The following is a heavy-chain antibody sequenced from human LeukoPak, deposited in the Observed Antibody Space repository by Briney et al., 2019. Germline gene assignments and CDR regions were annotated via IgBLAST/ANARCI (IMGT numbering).Heavy chain of an antibody. Sequence: ASVKVSCKASGYTFTSYGISWVRQAPGQGLEWMGWISAYSGNTNYAQKLQGRVTMTTDTSTSTAYMELRSLRSDDTAVYYCARGRGIPNYYYYMDVWGKGTTVTVSS. D-gene: IGHD3-10*01. CDR1: GYTFTSYG. CDR2: ISAYSGNT. J-gene: IGHJ6*03. V-gene: IGHV1-18*01. CDR3: ARGRGIPNYYYYMDV.